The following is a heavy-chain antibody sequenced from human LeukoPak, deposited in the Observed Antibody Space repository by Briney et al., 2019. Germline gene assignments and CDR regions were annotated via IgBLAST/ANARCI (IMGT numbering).Heavy chain of an antibody. CDR1: GGSISSNNW. V-gene: IGHV4-4*02. CDR3: AKIYCATTTCYADF. Sequence: KPSGALSLTCAVSGGSISSNNWWTWVRQSPGKGLEWIGEISSQSGTTNYSPSLMRRVTVSLDKSKNQFSLRLNSVTAADTALYYCAKIYCATTTCYADFWGQGTQVTISS. D-gene: IGHD2-2*01. J-gene: IGHJ4*02. CDR2: ISSQSGTT.